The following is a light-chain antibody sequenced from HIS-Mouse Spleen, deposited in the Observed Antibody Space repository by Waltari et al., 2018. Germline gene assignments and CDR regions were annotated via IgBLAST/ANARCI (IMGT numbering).Light chain of an antibody. CDR1: SSAAGGYNY. CDR3: SSYAGSNNFVV. V-gene: IGLV2-8*01. CDR2: EVS. J-gene: IGLJ2*01. Sequence: QSALTQPPSASGSPGPSVTISCPGTSSAAGGYNYFSWYQQHPGKAPKLMIYEVSKRPSGVPDRFSGSKSGNTASLTVSGLQAEDEADYYCSSYAGSNNFVVFGGGTKLTVL.